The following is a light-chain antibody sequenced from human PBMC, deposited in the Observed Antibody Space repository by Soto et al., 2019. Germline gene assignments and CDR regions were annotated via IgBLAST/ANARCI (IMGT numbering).Light chain of an antibody. CDR2: GAS. V-gene: IGKV3-11*01. Sequence: EIVLTQSPGTLSLSPGERATLSCRASQSVGNSLAWYQQKPGQAPRLLIFGASTRVTGIPARFSGSGSGTDFTLTISSLEPEDFAVYYCQQRSNWPKITFGQGTRLEIK. CDR3: QQRSNWPKIT. J-gene: IGKJ5*01. CDR1: QSVGNS.